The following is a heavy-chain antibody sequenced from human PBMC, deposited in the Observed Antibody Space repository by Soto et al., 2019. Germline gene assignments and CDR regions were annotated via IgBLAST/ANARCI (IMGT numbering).Heavy chain of an antibody. CDR3: ARGRPFRFLEWLYGAFDI. CDR2: ISAYNGNT. Sequence: ASVKVSCKSSGYTFTSYGISCVRQAPGQGLEWMGWISAYNGNTNYAQKLQGRVTMTTDTSTSTAYMELRSLRSDDTAVYYCARGRPFRFLEWLYGAFDIWGQGTMVAVSS. D-gene: IGHD3-3*01. V-gene: IGHV1-18*01. CDR1: GYTFTSYG. J-gene: IGHJ3*02.